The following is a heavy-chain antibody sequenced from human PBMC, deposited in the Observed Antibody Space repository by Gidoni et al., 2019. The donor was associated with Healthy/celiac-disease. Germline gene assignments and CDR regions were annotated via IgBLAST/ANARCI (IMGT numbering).Heavy chain of an antibody. J-gene: IGHJ6*02. CDR1: GFTFDDYA. CDR2: ISWNSGSI. CDR3: ANSAGTGYYYGMDV. Sequence: EVQLVESWGGLVQPGRSLRLSCAASGFTFDDYAMHWVRQAPGKGLEWVLGISWNSGSIGYADSVKGRFTISRDNAKNSLYLQMNRLRAEDTALYYCANSAGTGYYYGMDVWGQGTTVTVSS. D-gene: IGHD1-1*01. V-gene: IGHV3-9*01.